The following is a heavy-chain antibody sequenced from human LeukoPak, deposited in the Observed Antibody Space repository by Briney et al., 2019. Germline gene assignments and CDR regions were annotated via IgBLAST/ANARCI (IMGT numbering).Heavy chain of an antibody. CDR2: ISSSSSTI. V-gene: IGHV3-48*02. CDR1: GFTFSSCS. D-gene: IGHD6-6*01. J-gene: IGHJ4*02. Sequence: PGGSLRLSCAASGFTFSSCSMTWVRQAPGKGLEWVSYISSSSSTIYYADSVKGRFTISRDNAKNSLYLQMNSLRDEDTAVYYCATSKGSSSSSFDYWGQGTLVTVSS. CDR3: ATSKGSSSSSFDY.